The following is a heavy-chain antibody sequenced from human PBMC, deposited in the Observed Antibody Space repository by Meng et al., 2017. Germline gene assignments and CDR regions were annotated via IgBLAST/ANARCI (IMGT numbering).Heavy chain of an antibody. J-gene: IGHJ4*02. CDR3: ARVPRYSYYYDSSGEIDY. V-gene: IGHV3-11*04. CDR1: GFTFSDYY. CDR2: ISSSGSTI. Sequence: GGSLRLSCAASGFTFSDYYMSWIRQAPGKGLEWVSYISSSGSTIYYADSVKGRFTISRDNAKNSLYLQMNSLRAEDTAVYYCARVPRYSYYYDSSGEIDYWGQGTLVTVSS. D-gene: IGHD3-22*01.